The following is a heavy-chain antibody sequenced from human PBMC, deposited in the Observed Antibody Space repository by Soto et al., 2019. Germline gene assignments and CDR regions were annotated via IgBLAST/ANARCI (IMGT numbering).Heavy chain of an antibody. CDR1: GFTFISYS. D-gene: IGHD3-3*01. CDR3: ARVRQITIFGVVTLPLDY. J-gene: IGHJ4*02. CDR2: ISSSSSYI. V-gene: IGHV3-21*01. Sequence: GGSLRLSCAASGFTFISYSMNWVRQAPGKGLEWVSSISSSSSYIYYADSVKGRFTISRDNAKNSLYLQMNSLRAEDTAVYYCARVRQITIFGVVTLPLDYWGQGTLVTVSS.